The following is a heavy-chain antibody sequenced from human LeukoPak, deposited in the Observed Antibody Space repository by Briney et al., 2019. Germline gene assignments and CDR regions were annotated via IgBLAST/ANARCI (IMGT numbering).Heavy chain of an antibody. V-gene: IGHV1-8*03. D-gene: IGHD2-2*01. J-gene: IGHJ5*02. CDR3: ARGPIVVVPAAMGTWFDP. CDR2: MNPNSGNT. CDR1: GYTFTSYD. Sequence: ASVNVSCKASGYTFTSYDINWVRQATGQGLEWMGWMNPNSGNTGYAQKFQGRVTITRNTSISTAYMELSSLRSEDTAVYYCARGPIVVVPAAMGTWFDPWGQGTLVTVSS.